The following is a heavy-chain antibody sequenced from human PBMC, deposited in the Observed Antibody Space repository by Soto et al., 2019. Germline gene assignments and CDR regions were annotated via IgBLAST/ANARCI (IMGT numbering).Heavy chain of an antibody. CDR2: MNPNSGGT. Sequence: ASVKVSCKASGYTFTGYYMHWVRQAPGQGLEWMGWMNPNSGGTNYEQKFQGWVPMTRDTSISTAYMELSRLRSDDTAVYYCARVWDTAMGMADAFDIWGQGTMVTVSS. D-gene: IGHD5-18*01. V-gene: IGHV1-2*04. CDR3: ARVWDTAMGMADAFDI. CDR1: GYTFTGYY. J-gene: IGHJ3*02.